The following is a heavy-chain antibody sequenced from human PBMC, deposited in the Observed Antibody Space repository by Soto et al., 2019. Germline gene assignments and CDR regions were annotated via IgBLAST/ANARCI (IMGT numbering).Heavy chain of an antibody. CDR3: ARDIANYYGMDV. J-gene: IGHJ6*02. CDR2: MNPNSGNT. CDR1: GYTFTSYD. D-gene: IGHD6-13*01. Sequence: ASVKVSCKAPGYTFTSYDINWVRQATGQGLEWMGWMNPNSGNTGYAQKFQGRVTMTRNTSISTAYMELSSLRSEDTAVYYCARDIANYYGMDVWGQGTTVTVSS. V-gene: IGHV1-8*01.